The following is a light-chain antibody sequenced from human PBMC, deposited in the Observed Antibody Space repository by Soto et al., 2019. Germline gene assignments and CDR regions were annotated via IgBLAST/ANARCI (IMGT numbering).Light chain of an antibody. V-gene: IGKV3-11*01. CDR1: QSVSRY. CDR3: QQRFSWPPT. J-gene: IGKJ4*01. CDR2: DTS. Sequence: EIGLTQSAATLSLSPGDRATLSCRASQSVSRYLAWYQQKPGQAPRLLIHDTSTRATGVPDTFSGSGSGTEFTLTISSLEPADSAMYYCQQRFSWPPTFGGGTHVEIK.